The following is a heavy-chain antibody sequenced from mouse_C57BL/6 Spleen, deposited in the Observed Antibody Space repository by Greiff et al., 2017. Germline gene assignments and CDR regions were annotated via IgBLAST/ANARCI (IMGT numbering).Heavy chain of an antibody. D-gene: IGHD2-1*01. CDR2: IYPGSGST. J-gene: IGHJ1*03. CDR1: GYTFTSYW. Sequence: VQLQQPGAELVKPGASVKMSCKASGYTFTSYWITWVKQRPGQGLEWIGDIYPGSGSTNYNEKFKSKATLTVDTSSSTAYMQLSSLTSEDSAVYYCTGIYYGNSYWYFDVWGTGTTVTVSS. CDR3: TGIYYGNSYWYFDV. V-gene: IGHV1-55*01.